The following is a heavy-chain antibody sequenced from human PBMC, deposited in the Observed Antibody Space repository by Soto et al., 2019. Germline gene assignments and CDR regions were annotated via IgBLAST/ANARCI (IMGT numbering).Heavy chain of an antibody. V-gene: IGHV2-5*02. CDR2: IYWDDDK. CDR3: ALSVVAARGGWFDP. CDR1: GFSLSTSGVG. Sequence: QITLKESGPTLVKPTQTLTLTCTFSGFSLSTSGVGVGWIRQPPGKALEWLALIYWDDDKRYSPSLKSRLTITKDTSKSQVVLTMTNMDPVDTATYYCALSVVAARGGWFDPWGQGTLVTVSS. J-gene: IGHJ5*02. D-gene: IGHD2-15*01.